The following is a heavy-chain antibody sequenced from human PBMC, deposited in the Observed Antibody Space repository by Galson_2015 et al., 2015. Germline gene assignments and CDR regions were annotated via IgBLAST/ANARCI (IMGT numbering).Heavy chain of an antibody. D-gene: IGHD2-21*01. CDR2: LSHTGSSI. CDR3: AKDRRAVVISAIDY. V-gene: IGHV3-23*01. J-gene: IGHJ4*02. CDR1: GFTFSSSA. Sequence: LRLSCAASGFTFSSSAMNWVRQAPGKGLEWVSALSHTGSSIYYADSVKGRFTISRDNSKNTLYLHLNSLRADDTAVYYCAKDRRAVVISAIDYWGQGTQVTVSS.